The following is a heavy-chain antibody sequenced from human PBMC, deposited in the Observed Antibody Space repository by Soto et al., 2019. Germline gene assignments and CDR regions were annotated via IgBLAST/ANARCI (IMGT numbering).Heavy chain of an antibody. V-gene: IGHV3-33*01. CDR3: ARDRNGGWIHMDV. CDR1: GFPFWHYG. CDR2: FWSDGNKE. D-gene: IGHD6-19*01. Sequence: QVQLVESGGGVVQPGRSLRLSCVGSGFPFWHYGMHWVRQAPGKGLEWVAVFWSDGNKESYADSVKGRFATSRTNSKDTLYLKTSSLRREASAVYFCARDRNGGWIHMDVWAEGTTVSVSS. J-gene: IGHJ6*04.